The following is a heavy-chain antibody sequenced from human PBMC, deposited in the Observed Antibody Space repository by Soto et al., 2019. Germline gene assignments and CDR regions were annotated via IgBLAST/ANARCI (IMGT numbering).Heavy chain of an antibody. CDR1: GYTFTSYG. CDR2: ISAYNGNT. Sequence: GASVKVSCKASGYTFTSYGISWVRQAPGQGLEWMGWISAYNGNTNYAQKLQGRVTMTTDTSTSTAYMELRSLRSDDTAVYYCARDFEASVRGVPDGMDVWGQGTTVNRLL. D-gene: IGHD3-10*01. CDR3: ARDFEASVRGVPDGMDV. J-gene: IGHJ6*02. V-gene: IGHV1-18*01.